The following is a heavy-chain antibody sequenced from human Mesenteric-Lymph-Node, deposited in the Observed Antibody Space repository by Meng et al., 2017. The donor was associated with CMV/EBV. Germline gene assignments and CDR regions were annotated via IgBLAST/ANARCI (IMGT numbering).Heavy chain of an antibody. Sequence: GESLKISCAASGFTFSSFWMSWVRQAPGKGLEWVANIKPDGGEKYYVDSMKGRFTISRDNAKHSLFLRMNSLRVEDTAVYYCARVLAAHCDCWGQGTLVTVSS. CDR1: GFTFSSFW. CDR3: ARVLAAHCDC. V-gene: IGHV3-7*01. J-gene: IGHJ4*02. CDR2: IKPDGGEK. D-gene: IGHD6-6*01.